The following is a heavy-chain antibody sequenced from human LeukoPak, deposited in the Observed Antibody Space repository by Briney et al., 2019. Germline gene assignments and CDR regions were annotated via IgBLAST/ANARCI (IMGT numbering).Heavy chain of an antibody. J-gene: IGHJ5*02. CDR3: AARPCSSTSCYPLGWFDP. D-gene: IGHD2-2*01. CDR1: GFTFSSYA. V-gene: IGHV3-23*01. CDR2: ISGSGGST. Sequence: GGSLRLSCAASGFTFSSYAMSWVRQAPGKGLEWVSAISGSGGSTYYADSVKGRFTISRDNSKNTLYLQMNSLRAEDTAVYYCAARPCSSTSCYPLGWFDPWGQGTLVTVSS.